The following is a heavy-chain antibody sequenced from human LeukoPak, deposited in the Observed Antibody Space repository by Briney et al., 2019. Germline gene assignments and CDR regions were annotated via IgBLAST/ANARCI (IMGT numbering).Heavy chain of an antibody. CDR2: IYYSGST. CDR3: AREYRYCSSTSCASHGFDY. V-gene: IGHV4-39*07. CDR1: GGSISSSSYY. J-gene: IGHJ4*02. Sequence: SETLSLTCTVSGGSISSSSYYWGWIRQPPGKGLEWIGSIYYSGSTYYNPSLKSRVTISVDRSKNQFSLKLSSVTAADTAVYYCAREYRYCSSTSCASHGFDYWGQGTLVTVSS. D-gene: IGHD2-2*01.